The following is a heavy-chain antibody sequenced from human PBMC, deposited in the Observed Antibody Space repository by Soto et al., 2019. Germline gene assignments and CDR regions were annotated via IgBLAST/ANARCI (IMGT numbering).Heavy chain of an antibody. CDR3: TTSYCGGDCYSGFDY. J-gene: IGHJ4*02. Sequence: GGSLGLACASSGVTFGDYAMSWFRQAPGKGLEWVGFIRSKAYGGTTEYAASVKGRFTISRDDSKSIAYLQMNSLKTEDTAVYYCTTSYCGGDCYSGFDYWGQGTLVTVSS. CDR1: GVTFGDYA. CDR2: IRSKAYGGTT. V-gene: IGHV3-49*03. D-gene: IGHD2-21*02.